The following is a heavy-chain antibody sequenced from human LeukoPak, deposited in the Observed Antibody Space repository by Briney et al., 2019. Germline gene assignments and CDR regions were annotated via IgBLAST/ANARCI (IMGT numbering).Heavy chain of an antibody. CDR1: GYTFSNYY. V-gene: IGHV1-46*01. J-gene: IGHJ4*02. D-gene: IGHD6-19*01. CDR3: VSGGTSGWRTPNDDY. Sequence: ASVKVSCKASGYTFSNYYLHWVRQAPGQGLEWMRIINPSDGTTTTNYAQKLQGRVTMTTDTPTSTAYMEVRRLTFDDTAVYYCVSGGTSGWRTPNDDYWGQGTLVTVSS. CDR2: INPSDGTTTT.